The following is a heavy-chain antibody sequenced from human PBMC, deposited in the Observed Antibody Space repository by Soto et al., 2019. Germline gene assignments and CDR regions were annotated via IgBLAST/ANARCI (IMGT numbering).Heavy chain of an antibody. V-gene: IGHV3-23*01. Sequence: GGSLRLSCAASGFTFSSYAMSWVRQAPGKGLEWVSAISGSGGSTYYADSVKGRFTISRDNSKNTLYLQMNSLRAEDTAVYYCAPRTPYYYDSSGYLDFDYWGQGTLVTVSS. CDR2: ISGSGGST. CDR3: APRTPYYYDSSGYLDFDY. J-gene: IGHJ4*02. D-gene: IGHD3-22*01. CDR1: GFTFSSYA.